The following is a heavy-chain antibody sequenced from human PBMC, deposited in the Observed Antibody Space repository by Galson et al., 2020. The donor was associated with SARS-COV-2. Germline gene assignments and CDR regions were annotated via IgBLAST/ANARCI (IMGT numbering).Heavy chain of an antibody. J-gene: IGHJ4*02. Sequence: GGSLRLSCAASGFTFSSYSMNWVRQAPGKGLEWVSYISSSSSTIYYADSVKGRFTISRDNAKNSLYLQMNSLRAEDTAVYYCARDDRGQYYYDSSMTDWGQGTLVTVSS. CDR2: ISSSSSTI. CDR3: ARDDRGQYYYDSSMTD. CDR1: GFTFSSYS. D-gene: IGHD3-22*01. V-gene: IGHV3-48*01.